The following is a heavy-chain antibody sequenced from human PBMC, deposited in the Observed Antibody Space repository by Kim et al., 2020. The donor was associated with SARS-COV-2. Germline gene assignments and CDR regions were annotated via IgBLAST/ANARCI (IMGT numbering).Heavy chain of an antibody. CDR2: IRSKAYGGTT. CDR3: TRDGSSSWLPHSFSSYWYFYL. J-gene: IGHJ2*01. CDR1: GFTFGDYA. D-gene: IGHD6-13*01. V-gene: IGHV3-49*03. Sequence: GGSLRLSCTASGFTFGDYAMSWFRQAPGKGLEWVGFIRSKAYGGTTEYAASVKGRFTISRDDSKSIAYLQMNSLKTEDTAVYYCTRDGSSSWLPHSFSSYWYFYLWGRGALVTVSS.